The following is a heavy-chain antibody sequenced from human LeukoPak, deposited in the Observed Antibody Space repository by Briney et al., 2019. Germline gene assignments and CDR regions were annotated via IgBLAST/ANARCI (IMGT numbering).Heavy chain of an antibody. CDR3: AKGTTILPGVFDY. D-gene: IGHD2-15*01. Sequence: GGTLRLSCAASGFTFSSYGMSWVRQAPGKGLEWVSSITGSGGSRYYADPVKGRFTISRDNSKNTLYLQMNSLRAEDTAVYYCAKGTTILPGVFDYWGQGTLVTVSS. V-gene: IGHV3-23*01. CDR2: ITGSGGSR. J-gene: IGHJ4*02. CDR1: GFTFSSYG.